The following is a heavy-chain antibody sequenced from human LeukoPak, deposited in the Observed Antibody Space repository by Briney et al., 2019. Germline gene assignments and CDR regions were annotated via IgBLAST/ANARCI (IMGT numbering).Heavy chain of an antibody. CDR1: GFTFSSYA. V-gene: IGHV3-30*04. J-gene: IGHJ4*02. CDR3: AKDRRLYDYGSGSYFDY. CDR2: ISCDGGNK. D-gene: IGHD3-10*01. Sequence: GRSLRLSCAASGFTFSSYAMHWVRQAPGKGLEWVAVISCDGGNKYYEDSVKGRFTISRDNSENTLYLQMNSLRAEDTAVYYCAKDRRLYDYGSGSYFDYWGQGTLVTVSS.